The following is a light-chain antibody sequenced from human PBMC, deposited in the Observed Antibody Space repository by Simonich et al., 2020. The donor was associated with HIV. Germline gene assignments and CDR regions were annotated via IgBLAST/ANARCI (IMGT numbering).Light chain of an antibody. J-gene: IGLJ2*01. CDR1: SSDVGRYNF. CDR3: CSYAGSSPSVV. V-gene: IGLV2-23*01. Sequence: QSALTQPASVSGSPGQSITISCTGTSSDVGRYNFVSWYQQHPGKAPQLMIYEGSNRPSGVSNRFSGSKSGNTASLTISGLEAEDEADYYCCSYAGSSPSVVFGGGTKLTVL. CDR2: EGS.